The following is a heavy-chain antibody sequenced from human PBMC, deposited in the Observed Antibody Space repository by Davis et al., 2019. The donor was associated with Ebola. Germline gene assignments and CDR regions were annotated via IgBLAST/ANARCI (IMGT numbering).Heavy chain of an antibody. CDR3: ARETPISSRSDW. D-gene: IGHD2-2*01. J-gene: IGHJ4*02. CDR1: GFAFSNYN. Sequence: GESLKISCTASGFAFSNYNMNWVRQAPGKGLEWVSSITTNGWSTYYADSVKGRFIISRDNAKNSLFLQIHSLRGDDTAVYFCARETPISSRSDWWGQGTLVTVSS. V-gene: IGHV3-48*01. CDR2: ITTNGWST.